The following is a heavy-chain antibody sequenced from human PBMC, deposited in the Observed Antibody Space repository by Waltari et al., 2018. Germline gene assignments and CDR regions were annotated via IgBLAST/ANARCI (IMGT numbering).Heavy chain of an antibody. Sequence: EVQLVESGGGLVQPGRSLRLSCTASGFNFGDYAMSGVRQAAGKGLEWFAFIRSKLYGGATEYAASVEGRFTISREESKSVAYLQMSSLKTEDTGVYFCKITMIAVDAFDVWGQGTMVTVSS. J-gene: IGHJ3*01. CDR3: KITMIAVDAFDV. V-gene: IGHV3-49*04. D-gene: IGHD3-22*01. CDR1: GFNFGDYA. CDR2: IRSKLYGGAT.